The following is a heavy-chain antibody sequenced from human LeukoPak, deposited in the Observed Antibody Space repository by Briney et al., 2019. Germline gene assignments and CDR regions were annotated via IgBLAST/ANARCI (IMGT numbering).Heavy chain of an antibody. CDR1: GGTFSSYA. J-gene: IGHJ4*02. V-gene: IGHV1-69*01. CDR2: IIPIFGTA. CDR3: AIVLPYFGY. Sequence: SVKVSCKASGGTFSSYAISWVRQAPGQGLEWMGGIIPIFGTANYAQKFQGRVTITADESTSTAYMELRSLRSDDTAVYYCAIVLPYFGYWGQGTLLTVSS. D-gene: IGHD3-10*01.